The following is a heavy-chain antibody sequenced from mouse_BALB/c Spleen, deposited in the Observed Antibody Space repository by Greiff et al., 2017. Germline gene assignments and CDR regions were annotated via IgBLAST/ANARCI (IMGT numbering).Heavy chain of an antibody. Sequence: VQLQQSGAELVKPGASVKLSCTASGFNIKDTYMHWVKQRPEQGLEWIGRIDPANGNTKYDPKFQGKATITADTSSNTAYLQLSSLTSEDTAVYYCASDYGSRYYFDYWGQGTTLTVSA. CDR1: GFNIKDTY. CDR3: ASDYGSRYYFDY. D-gene: IGHD1-1*01. J-gene: IGHJ2*01. CDR2: IDPANGNT. V-gene: IGHV14-3*02.